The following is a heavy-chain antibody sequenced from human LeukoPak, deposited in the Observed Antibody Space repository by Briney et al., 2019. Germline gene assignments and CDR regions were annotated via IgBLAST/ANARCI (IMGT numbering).Heavy chain of an antibody. D-gene: IGHD6-13*01. V-gene: IGHV1-69*04. CDR1: GGTFSSYA. CDR2: IIPILGIA. Sequence: GASVKVSCKASGGTFSSYAISWVRQAPGQGLEWMGRIIPILGIANYAQKFQGRVTITADKSTSTAYMELSSLRSEDTAVYYCAREFGSSWYFDYWGQGTQVTVSS. CDR3: AREFGSSWYFDY. J-gene: IGHJ4*02.